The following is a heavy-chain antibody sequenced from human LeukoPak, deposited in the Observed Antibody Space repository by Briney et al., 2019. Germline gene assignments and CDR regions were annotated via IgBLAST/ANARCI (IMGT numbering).Heavy chain of an antibody. V-gene: IGHV3-7*01. CDR3: TTIEAVRFHY. J-gene: IGHJ4*02. Sequence: PGGSLRLSCADSGFTFSSHWMSWVRQAPGKGLEWVGNIKQDGSEIYYLGSVKGRFTISRDNAKNSLYLQMNSLRVEDTAVYYCTTIEAVRFHYWGQGTLVTVSS. CDR1: GFTFSSHW. D-gene: IGHD6-19*01. CDR2: IKQDGSEI.